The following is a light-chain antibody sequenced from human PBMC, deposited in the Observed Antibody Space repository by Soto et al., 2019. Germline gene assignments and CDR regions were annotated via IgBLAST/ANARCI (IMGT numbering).Light chain of an antibody. CDR3: SSYTSTTTLYV. CDR1: DSDVGGYNY. J-gene: IGLJ1*01. Sequence: QSALTQPASVSGSPGQSITISCAGSDSDVGGYNYVSWYRQHPGKAPQLIIYDVSNRPAGVSSRFSASKSGYTASLTISGLQAEDEADYYCSSYTSTTTLYVFGTGTQLTVL. CDR2: DVS. V-gene: IGLV2-14*03.